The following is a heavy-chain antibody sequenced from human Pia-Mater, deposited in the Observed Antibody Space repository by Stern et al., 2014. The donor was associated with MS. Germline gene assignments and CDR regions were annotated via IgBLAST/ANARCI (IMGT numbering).Heavy chain of an antibody. J-gene: IGHJ6*02. CDR2: ISSSSSYI. CDR1: GFTFSSYS. D-gene: IGHD6-19*01. Sequence: EVKLVESGGGLVKPGGSLRLSCAASGFTFSSYSMNWVRQAPGKGLERVSSISSSSSYIYYADSVKGRFTISRDNAKNSLYLQMNSLRAEDTAVYYCARGDYSSDWEYYYYGMDVWGQGTTVTVSS. V-gene: IGHV3-21*01. CDR3: ARGDYSSDWEYYYYGMDV.